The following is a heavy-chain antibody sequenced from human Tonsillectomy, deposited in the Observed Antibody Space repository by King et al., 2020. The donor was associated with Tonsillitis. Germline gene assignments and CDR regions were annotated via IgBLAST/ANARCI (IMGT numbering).Heavy chain of an antibody. CDR3: AKDEGYCGGDCYYYGMDV. Sequence: QLVQSGGGVVQAGGSLRLSCAVSGFTFSSYGMHWVRQAPGKGLEWVAFIRYDGNNKYYVDSAKGRFTISRDNSKNTLYLQMNSLRAEDTAVYYCAKDEGYCGGDCYYYGMDVWGQGTTVTVSS. CDR2: IRYDGNNK. J-gene: IGHJ6*02. D-gene: IGHD2-21*01. V-gene: IGHV3-30*02. CDR1: GFTFSSYG.